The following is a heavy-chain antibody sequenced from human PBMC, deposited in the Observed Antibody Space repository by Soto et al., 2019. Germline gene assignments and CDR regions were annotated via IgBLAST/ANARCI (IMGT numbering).Heavy chain of an antibody. CDR3: ARGASAPRTETQTSCGGMDF. Sequence: RGSLRLACRASGFPFKVYTMNWVRRAPGKGLEWVSSISSRSDYIHYADSLKGRFTISRDNAENSLFLELNSLRVDDTAPYYCARGASAPRTETQTSCGGMDFWGQGGPVTVSS. V-gene: IGHV3-21*06. D-gene: IGHD2-2*01. J-gene: IGHJ6*02. CDR2: ISSRSDYI. CDR1: GFPFKVYT.